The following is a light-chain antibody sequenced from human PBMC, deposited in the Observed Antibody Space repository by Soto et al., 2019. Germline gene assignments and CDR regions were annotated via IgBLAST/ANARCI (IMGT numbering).Light chain of an antibody. CDR3: SSYAGSTEVV. J-gene: IGLJ2*01. Sequence: QSALTQPPSASGSPGQSVTISCTGTSSDVGGYNYVSWYQQHPGKAPKLMIYEVSKRPSGVPDRFSGSKSGNTASLTVSGLQAEDEADYCCSSYAGSTEVVFGGGTKLTVL. CDR2: EVS. V-gene: IGLV2-8*01. CDR1: SSDVGGYNY.